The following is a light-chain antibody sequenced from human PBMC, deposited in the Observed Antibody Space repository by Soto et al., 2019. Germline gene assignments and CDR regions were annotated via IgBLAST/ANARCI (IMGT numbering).Light chain of an antibody. Sequence: LEWTQKERIIALSAGIIAFPSCMVSQIVTNNYLAWYQQKLGQAPRLLIYGASSRATNIPDRFSGSGSGTAFTLTLSRLEPEDFAVYYCQQYGASSGTFGQGTKVDI. J-gene: IGKJ1*01. CDR1: QIVTNNY. CDR3: QQYGASSGT. CDR2: GAS. V-gene: IGKV3-20*01.